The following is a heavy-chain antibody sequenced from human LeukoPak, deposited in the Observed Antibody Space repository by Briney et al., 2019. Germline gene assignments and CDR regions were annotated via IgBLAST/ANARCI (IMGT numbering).Heavy chain of an antibody. CDR1: GFSFSNYG. CDR2: FWYDGSNT. V-gene: IGHV3-33*06. Sequence: PGRSLRLSCAASGFSFSNYGMHWVRQAPGKGLEWVAVFWYDGSNTYYADSVKGRFTLSRDNSKNTLYLQMNSLRAEDTAVYYCAKDVGRGCDYFDSWGQGSLVTVSS. CDR3: AKDVGRGCDYFDS. D-gene: IGHD2-15*01. J-gene: IGHJ4*02.